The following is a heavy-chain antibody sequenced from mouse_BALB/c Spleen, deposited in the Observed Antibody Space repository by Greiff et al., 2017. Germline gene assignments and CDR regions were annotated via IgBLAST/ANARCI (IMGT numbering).Heavy chain of an antibody. V-gene: IGHV5-17*02. CDR1: GFTFSSFG. J-gene: IGHJ4*01. Sequence: EVHLVESGGGLVQPGGSRKLSCAASGFTFSSFGMHWVRQAPEKGLEWVAYISSGSSTIYYADTVKGRFTISRDNPKNTLFLQMTSLRSEDTAMYYCARAYGSSYAMDYWGQGTSVTVSS. CDR2: ISSGSSTI. CDR3: ARAYGSSYAMDY. D-gene: IGHD1-1*01.